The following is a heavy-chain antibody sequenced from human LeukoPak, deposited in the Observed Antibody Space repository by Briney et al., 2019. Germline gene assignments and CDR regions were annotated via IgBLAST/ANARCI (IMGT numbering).Heavy chain of an antibody. D-gene: IGHD3-3*01. Sequence: ASVKVSCKASGYTFTNYGISWVRQAPGQGLEWMGWISAYNGNTNYAQKLQGGVTMTTDTSTSTAYMELRSLRSDDTAVYYCARFFDSYDFWSGYWFDPWGQGTLVTVSS. CDR3: ARFFDSYDFWSGYWFDP. CDR1: GYTFTNYG. V-gene: IGHV1-18*01. CDR2: ISAYNGNT. J-gene: IGHJ5*02.